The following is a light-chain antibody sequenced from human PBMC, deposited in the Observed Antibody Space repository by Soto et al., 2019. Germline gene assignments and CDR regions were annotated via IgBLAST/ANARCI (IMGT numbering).Light chain of an antibody. CDR2: AAS. J-gene: IGKJ5*01. Sequence: EILLTQSPGTLSLSPGDAATLSCRASRSISGTYFAWYQQKSGQAPRLLIYAASSRVTGIPDRFSGSGSGTEFTLTISRMEPEDFAMYYCQQYGGSPPITFGQGTRLEIK. CDR1: RSISGTY. V-gene: IGKV3-20*01. CDR3: QQYGGSPPIT.